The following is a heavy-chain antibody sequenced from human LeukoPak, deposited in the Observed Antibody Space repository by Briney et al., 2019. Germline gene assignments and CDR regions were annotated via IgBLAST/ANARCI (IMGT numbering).Heavy chain of an antibody. CDR3: ARRENGDTGHSSSFDY. Sequence: ASVKVSCKASGYTFTSYDINWVRQATGQGLEWMGWMNPNSGNTGYAQKFQGRVTMTRNTSISTAYMELSSLRSEDTAVYYCARRENGDTGHSSSFDYWGQGTLVTVSS. CDR1: GYTFTSYD. D-gene: IGHD6-6*01. CDR2: MNPNSGNT. J-gene: IGHJ4*02. V-gene: IGHV1-8*01.